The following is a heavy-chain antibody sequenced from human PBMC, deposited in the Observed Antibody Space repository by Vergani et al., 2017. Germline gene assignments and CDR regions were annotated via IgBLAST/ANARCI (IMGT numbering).Heavy chain of an antibody. CDR1: GFTFSSYG. Sequence: QVQLVESGGGVVQPGGSLRLSCAASGFTFSSYGMHWVRQAPGKGLEWVAFIRYDGSNKYYADSVKGRFTISRDNSKNTLYLQMNSLRAEVTAVYYCAKGITMIVVVSPFDYWGQGTLVTVSS. CDR2: IRYDGSNK. J-gene: IGHJ4*02. CDR3: AKGITMIVVVSPFDY. V-gene: IGHV3-30*02. D-gene: IGHD3-22*01.